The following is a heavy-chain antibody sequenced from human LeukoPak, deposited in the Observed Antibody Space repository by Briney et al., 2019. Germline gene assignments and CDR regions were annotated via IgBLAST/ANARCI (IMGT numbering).Heavy chain of an antibody. V-gene: IGHV3-48*03. CDR1: GFTFSSYE. J-gene: IGHJ3*02. Sequence: GGSLRLSCAASGFTFSSYEMNWVRQAPGKGLEWVSYISSSGSTIYYADSVKGRFTISRDNAKNSLYLQMNSLRAEDTAVYYYARDGGIMTPDAFDIWGQGTMVTVSS. CDR2: ISSSGSTI. CDR3: ARDGGIMTPDAFDI. D-gene: IGHD3-16*01.